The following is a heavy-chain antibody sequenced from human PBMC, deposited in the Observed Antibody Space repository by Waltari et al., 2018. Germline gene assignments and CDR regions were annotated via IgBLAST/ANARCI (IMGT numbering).Heavy chain of an antibody. CDR3: ARPDSSGYHRNAFDI. D-gene: IGHD3-22*01. V-gene: IGHV4-39*01. CDR2: IDYSGST. J-gene: IGHJ3*02. Sequence: QLQLQESGPGLVKPSETLSLTCTVSGGSISSSSYSWGWIRQPPGKGLEWIGSIDYSGSTYYNPSLKSRVTISVDTSKNQFSLKLSSVTAADTAVYYCARPDSSGYHRNAFDIWGQGTMVTVSS. CDR1: GGSISSSSYS.